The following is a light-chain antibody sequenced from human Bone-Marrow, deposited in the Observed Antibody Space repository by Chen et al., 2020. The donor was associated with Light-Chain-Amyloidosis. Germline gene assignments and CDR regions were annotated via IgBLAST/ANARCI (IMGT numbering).Light chain of an antibody. CDR2: EDD. Sequence: NFILTQPHSVSESPGKTVIISCTRSSGSIATNYVQWYQQRPVSSPTTVIYEDDQRPSGVPERFSGSIDRSSNSASLTISGLKTEDEADYYCQSYQGSSQGVFGGGTKLTVL. CDR1: SGSIATNY. V-gene: IGLV6-57*01. J-gene: IGLJ3*02. CDR3: QSYQGSSQGV.